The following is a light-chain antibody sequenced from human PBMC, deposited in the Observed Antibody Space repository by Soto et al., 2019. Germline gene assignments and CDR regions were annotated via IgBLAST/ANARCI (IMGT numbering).Light chain of an antibody. Sequence: EIVLTQSPATLSLSPWERATLSCIPSQSVSNFLAWYQQKPGQAPRLLIYDASDRATGIPVRFSGSGSGTDFTLTISSLEPEDFAVYYCQQRRSWPAITFGQGTRLEIK. CDR3: QQRRSWPAIT. V-gene: IGKV3-11*01. J-gene: IGKJ5*01. CDR2: DAS. CDR1: QSVSNF.